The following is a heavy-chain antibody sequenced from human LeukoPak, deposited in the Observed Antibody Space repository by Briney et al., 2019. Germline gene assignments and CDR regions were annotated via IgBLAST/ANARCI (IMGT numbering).Heavy chain of an antibody. D-gene: IGHD3-16*01. J-gene: IGHJ4*02. Sequence: PSETLSLTCTVSGGSISTYYWSWIRQPPGKGLEWVGNIYYSGSTNYNPSLKSRLTISVDTSKNQFSLKLSSVTAADTAVFYCAGVAHSITGGFGYFDYWGQGTLVTVSS. V-gene: IGHV4-59*01. CDR3: AGVAHSITGGFGYFDY. CDR2: IYYSGST. CDR1: GGSISTYY.